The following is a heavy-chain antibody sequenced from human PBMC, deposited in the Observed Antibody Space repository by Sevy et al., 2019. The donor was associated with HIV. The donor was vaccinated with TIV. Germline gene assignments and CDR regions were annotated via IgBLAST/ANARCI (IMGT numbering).Heavy chain of an antibody. D-gene: IGHD1-1*01. Sequence: GGSLRLSCAASGFTFNFFSMNWVRQAPGKGLEWVATISFDGSNEHYADSVKGRFTISRDNSKNSLFLQMNSLRADDSAVYYCALERLSSAVAEYFHNWGQGTLVTVSS. CDR2: ISFDGSNE. CDR1: GFTFNFFS. CDR3: ALERLSSAVAEYFHN. V-gene: IGHV3-30-3*01. J-gene: IGHJ1*01.